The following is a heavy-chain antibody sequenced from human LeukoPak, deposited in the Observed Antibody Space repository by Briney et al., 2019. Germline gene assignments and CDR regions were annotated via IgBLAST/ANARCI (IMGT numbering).Heavy chain of an antibody. Sequence: ASVKVSCKASGGTFSSYAISWVRQAPGQGLEWMGWIRTYQGITKYAQELQGRVTMTTDTSTRTAFMELRSLRSDDTAVYFCARVEQLQDHYYFYMDVWGKGTSVTVSS. CDR2: IRTYQGIT. D-gene: IGHD6-19*01. CDR3: ARVEQLQDHYYFYMDV. CDR1: GGTFSSYA. J-gene: IGHJ6*03. V-gene: IGHV1-18*01.